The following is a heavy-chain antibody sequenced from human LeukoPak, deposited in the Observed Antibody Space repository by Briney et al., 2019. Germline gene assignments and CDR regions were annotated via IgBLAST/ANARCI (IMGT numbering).Heavy chain of an antibody. CDR2: IYYSGST. Sequence: TSETLSLTCTVSGGSISSSSYYWGWIRQPPGKGLEWIGSIYYSGSTYYNPSLKSRVTISVDTSKNQFSLKLSSVTAADTAVYYCASLSSGYYDNAFDIWGQGTMVTVSS. J-gene: IGHJ3*02. V-gene: IGHV4-39*01. D-gene: IGHD3-22*01. CDR3: ASLSSGYYDNAFDI. CDR1: GGSISSSSYY.